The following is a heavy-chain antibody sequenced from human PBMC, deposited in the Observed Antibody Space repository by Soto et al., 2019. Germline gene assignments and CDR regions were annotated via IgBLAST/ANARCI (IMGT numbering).Heavy chain of an antibody. Sequence: QPGGSLRLSCAASGFTLSSYAMSWVRQAPGKGLEWVSAISGSGGSTYYADSVKGRFTISRDNSKNTLYLQMNSLRAEDTAVYYCAKTTWIQRGFDYWGQGTLVTVSS. V-gene: IGHV3-23*01. J-gene: IGHJ4*02. CDR1: GFTLSSYA. CDR2: ISGSGGST. CDR3: AKTTWIQRGFDY. D-gene: IGHD5-18*01.